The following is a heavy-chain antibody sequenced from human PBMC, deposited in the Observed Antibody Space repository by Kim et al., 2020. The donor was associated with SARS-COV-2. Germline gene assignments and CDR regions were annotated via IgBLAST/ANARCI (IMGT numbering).Heavy chain of an antibody. V-gene: IGHV4-39*01. D-gene: IGHD3-10*01. J-gene: IGHJ5*02. CDR2: IYYSGST. Sequence: SETLSLTCTVSGGSISSSSYYWGWIRQPPGKGLEWIGSIYYSGSTYYNPSLKSRVTISVDTSKNQFSLKLSSVTAADTAVYYCARHRRFGETNWFDPWGQGTLVTVSS. CDR3: ARHRRFGETNWFDP. CDR1: GGSISSSSYY.